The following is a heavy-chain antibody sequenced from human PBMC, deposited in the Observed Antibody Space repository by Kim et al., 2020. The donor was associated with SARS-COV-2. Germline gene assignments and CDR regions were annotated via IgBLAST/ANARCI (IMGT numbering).Heavy chain of an antibody. D-gene: IGHD6-6*01. J-gene: IGHJ4*02. Sequence: SETLSLTCTVSGGSVSSGSYYWSWIRQPPGKGLEWIGYIYYSGSTNYNPSLKSRVTISVDTSKNQFSLKLSSVTAADTAVYYCARGIPGDSSSFFDYWGQGTLVTVSS. CDR1: GGSVSSGSYY. CDR2: IYYSGST. CDR3: ARGIPGDSSSFFDY. V-gene: IGHV4-61*01.